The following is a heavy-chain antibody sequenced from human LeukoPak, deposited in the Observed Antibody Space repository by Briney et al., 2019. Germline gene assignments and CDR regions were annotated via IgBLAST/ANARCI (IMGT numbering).Heavy chain of an antibody. CDR2: ISYDGSNK. CDR3: AREGHDFWSGYADY. Sequence: GGSLRLSRAASGFTFSSYAMHWVRQAPGKGLEWVAVISYDGSNKYYADSVKGRFTISRDNSKNTLYLQMNSLRAEDTAVYYCAREGHDFWSGYADYWGQGTLVTVSS. J-gene: IGHJ4*02. CDR1: GFTFSSYA. V-gene: IGHV3-30-3*01. D-gene: IGHD3-3*01.